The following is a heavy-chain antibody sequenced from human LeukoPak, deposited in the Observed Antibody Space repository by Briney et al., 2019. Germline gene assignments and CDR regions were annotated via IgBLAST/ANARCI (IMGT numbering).Heavy chain of an antibody. CDR3: ARDSESSGQY. CDR1: GFTFSSYS. Sequence: GGSLRLSCAASGFTFSSYSMNWVRQAPGKGLEWVSSISSSSSYIYYADSVNGRFTISRDNAKNSLYLQMNSLRAEDTAVYYCARDSESSGQYWGQGTLVTVSS. J-gene: IGHJ4*02. CDR2: ISSSSSYI. V-gene: IGHV3-21*01. D-gene: IGHD3-22*01.